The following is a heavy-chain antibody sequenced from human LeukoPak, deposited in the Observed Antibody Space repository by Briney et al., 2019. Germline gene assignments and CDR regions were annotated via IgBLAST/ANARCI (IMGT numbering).Heavy chain of an antibody. CDR3: AMVEGVHIERVTGHDAFDI. V-gene: IGHV1-69*04. CDR2: IIPILGIA. Sequence: SVKVSCKASGGTFSSYAISWVRQAPGQGLEWMGRIIPILGIANYAQKFQGRVTITADKSTSTAYKELSSLRSEDTAVYYCAMVEGVHIERVTGHDAFDIWGQGTMVTVSS. D-gene: IGHD2-21*01. CDR1: GGTFSSYA. J-gene: IGHJ3*02.